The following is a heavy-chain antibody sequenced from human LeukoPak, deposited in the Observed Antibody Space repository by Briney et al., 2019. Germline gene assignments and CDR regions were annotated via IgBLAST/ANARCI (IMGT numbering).Heavy chain of an antibody. D-gene: IGHD3-16*01. V-gene: IGHV3-23*01. CDR1: GFTFSSYV. Sequence: GGSLRLSCAASGFTFSSYVMTWVRQAPGKGLEWVSGISGSGSTSYADSVKGRFTISRDNSKNTLYLRMNSLRAEDTAIYYCAKVGIELWCGGHFDYWGQGTQVTVSS. CDR2: ISGSGST. CDR3: AKVGIELWCGGHFDY. J-gene: IGHJ4*02.